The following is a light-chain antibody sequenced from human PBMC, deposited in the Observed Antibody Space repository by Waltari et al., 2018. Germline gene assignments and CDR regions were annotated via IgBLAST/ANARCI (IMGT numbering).Light chain of an antibody. CDR2: DAS. CDR3: QQRSNWTWT. Sequence: EIVLTQSPATLSLSPGERATLSCRASQSVSSYLAWYQQKPGQAPRLLIYDASNRATGIPARCSGSGSGTDFTLTISSLEPEDFAVYYCQQRSNWTWTFGQGTKVEIK. J-gene: IGKJ1*01. CDR1: QSVSSY. V-gene: IGKV3-11*01.